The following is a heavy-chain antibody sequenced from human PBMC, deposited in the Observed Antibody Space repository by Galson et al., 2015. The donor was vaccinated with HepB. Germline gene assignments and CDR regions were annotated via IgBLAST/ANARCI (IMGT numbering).Heavy chain of an antibody. CDR3: ARDPYSSGWYYYYGMDV. CDR1: GFTFSSYA. Sequence: SLRLSCAASGFTFSSYAMHWVRQAPGKGLEWVAVISYDGSNKYYADSVKGRFTISRDNSKNTLYLQMNSLRAEDTAVYYCARDPYSSGWYYYYGMDVWGQGTTVTVSS. J-gene: IGHJ6*02. CDR2: ISYDGSNK. D-gene: IGHD6-19*01. V-gene: IGHV3-30*04.